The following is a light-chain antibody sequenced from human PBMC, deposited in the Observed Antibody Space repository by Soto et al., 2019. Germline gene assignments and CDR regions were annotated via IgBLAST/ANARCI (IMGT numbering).Light chain of an antibody. J-gene: IGKJ1*01. V-gene: IGKV1-12*01. CDR2: TAS. Sequence: DIQMTQSPSSVSASVGDRVTITCRASRNIGDRLAWFRHKPGKAPQLLIQTASTLVRETPSRFSGSVSGPDCLLTLNILQPHDVATYYCLQAYSFPRTFGQGTKV. CDR3: LQAYSFPRT. CDR1: RNIGDR.